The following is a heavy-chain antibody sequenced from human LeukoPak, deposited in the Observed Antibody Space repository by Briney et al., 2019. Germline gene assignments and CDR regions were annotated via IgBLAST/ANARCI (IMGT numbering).Heavy chain of an antibody. CDR2: IIPIFGTA. D-gene: IGHD6-13*01. V-gene: IGHV1-69*05. J-gene: IGHJ6*03. Sequence: SVKVSCKASGGTFSSYAISWVRQSPGQGLEWMGGIIPIFGTANYAQKFQGRVTITTDESTSTAYMELSSLRSEDTAVYYCARDLDSSSPGDYYMDVWGKGTTVTVSS. CDR3: ARDLDSSSPGDYYMDV. CDR1: GGTFSSYA.